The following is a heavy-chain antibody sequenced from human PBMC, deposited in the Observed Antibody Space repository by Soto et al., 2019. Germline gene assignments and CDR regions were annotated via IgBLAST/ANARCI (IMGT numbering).Heavy chain of an antibody. J-gene: IGHJ4*02. CDR1: GFTFSSYG. V-gene: IGHV3-33*01. Sequence: GGSLRLSCAASGFTFSSYGMHWVRQAPGKGLEWVAVIWYDGSNKYYADSVKGRFTISRDNSKNTLYLQMNSLRAEDTAVYYCARDHKKLTYYDFWSGIPGPLDYWGQGTLVTVSS. CDR3: ARDHKKLTYYDFWSGIPGPLDY. CDR2: IWYDGSNK. D-gene: IGHD3-3*01.